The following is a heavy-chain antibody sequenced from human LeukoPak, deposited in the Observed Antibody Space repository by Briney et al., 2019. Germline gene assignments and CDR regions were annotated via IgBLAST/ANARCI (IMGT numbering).Heavy chain of an antibody. Sequence: SETLSLTCTVSGGSISFSTSYWAWIRQPPGKGLEWIGSIYCRGSTYYNPSLTSRLTISVDTSKNQFSLSLRSLTAADTAVYYCARGEQVNWFDPWGQGALVIVSS. J-gene: IGHJ5*02. CDR1: GGSISFSTSY. CDR2: IYCRGST. CDR3: ARGEQVNWFDP. V-gene: IGHV4-39*01. D-gene: IGHD3-16*01.